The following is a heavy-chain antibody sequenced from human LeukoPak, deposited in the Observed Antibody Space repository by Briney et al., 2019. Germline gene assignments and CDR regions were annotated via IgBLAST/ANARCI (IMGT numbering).Heavy chain of an antibody. CDR1: GFTFSSYS. CDR3: ARGIWNDPYY. CDR2: ISSDSSTI. V-gene: IGHV3-48*01. D-gene: IGHD1-1*01. Sequence: GGSLRLXCAASGFTFSSYSMNWVRQAPGKGLEWVSYISSDSSTIYYADSEKGRFTISRDNAKNSLYLQMNSLRAEDTAVYYCARGIWNDPYYWGQGTLVTVSS. J-gene: IGHJ4*02.